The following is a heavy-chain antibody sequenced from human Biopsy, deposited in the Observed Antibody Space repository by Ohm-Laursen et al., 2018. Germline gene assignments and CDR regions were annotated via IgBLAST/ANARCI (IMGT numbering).Heavy chain of an antibody. J-gene: IGHJ4*02. D-gene: IGHD1-26*01. Sequence: AASVKVSCKASGYTFTSHDINWARQATGQGLEWMGWMSPNTGNTVYAQRFQDRVTMTSDTSTGTAYMESTSLTSDDTAVYFCARWETTLRRSLDSWGQGTLVAVSS. CDR3: ARWETTLRRSLDS. V-gene: IGHV1-8*01. CDR1: GYTFTSHD. CDR2: MSPNTGNT.